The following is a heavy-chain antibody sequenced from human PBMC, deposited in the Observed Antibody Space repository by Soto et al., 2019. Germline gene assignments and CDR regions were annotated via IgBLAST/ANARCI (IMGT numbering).Heavy chain of an antibody. D-gene: IGHD6-6*01. J-gene: IGHJ5*02. Sequence: ESLKISCKASGYSFTSYWIAWVRQVPGKGLEWMGIIYPGDSDTRYSPSFQGQVTISANKSISTAYLQWSSLTASDTAIYYCARQGSIPNRRKWIDPWGQGNPVTVSS. CDR2: IYPGDSDT. CDR1: GYSFTSYW. CDR3: ARQGSIPNRRKWIDP. V-gene: IGHV5-51*01.